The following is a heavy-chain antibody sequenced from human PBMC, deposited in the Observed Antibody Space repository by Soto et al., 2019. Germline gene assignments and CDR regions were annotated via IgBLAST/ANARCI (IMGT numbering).Heavy chain of an antibody. D-gene: IGHD3-9*01. Sequence: SETLSLTCTVSGGSISSYYWSWIRQPPGKGLEWIGYIYYSGSTNYNPSLKSRVTISVDTSKNQFSLKLSSVTAADTAVYYCASSNLTGYYYYYYGMDVWGQGTTVTVSS. J-gene: IGHJ6*02. CDR1: GGSISSYY. CDR3: ASSNLTGYYYYYYGMDV. CDR2: IYYSGST. V-gene: IGHV4-59*01.